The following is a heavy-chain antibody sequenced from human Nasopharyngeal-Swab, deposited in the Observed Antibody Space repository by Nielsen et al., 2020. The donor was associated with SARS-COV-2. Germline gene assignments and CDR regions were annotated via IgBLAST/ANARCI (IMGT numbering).Heavy chain of an antibody. Sequence: GESLKISCAASGFTFSSYAMHWVRQAPGKGLEWVAVISYDGSNKYYADSVKGRFTISRDNSQNTLYLKMNSLTTEDTAVYSCARDAWGVRGVIISWGQGTLVTVSS. CDR1: GFTFSSYA. D-gene: IGHD3-10*01. CDR3: ARDAWGVRGVIIS. CDR2: ISYDGSNK. J-gene: IGHJ4*02. V-gene: IGHV3-30*14.